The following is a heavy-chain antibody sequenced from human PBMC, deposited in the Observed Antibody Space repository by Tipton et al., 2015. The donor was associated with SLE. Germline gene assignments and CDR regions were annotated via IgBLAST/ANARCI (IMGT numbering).Heavy chain of an antibody. CDR2: IYYSGSP. CDR1: GGSISSGGYY. CDR3: ARDVGGYNTGWFPYYFDY. D-gene: IGHD2-8*02. Sequence: TLSLTCTVSGGSISSGGYYWSWIRQYPGKGLEWLGHIYYSGSPNYNPSLKSRVTISVDTSKNQFSLRLTSVTAADTAVYYCARDVGGYNTGWFPYYFDYWGQGTLVTVSS. V-gene: IGHV4-31*03. J-gene: IGHJ4*02.